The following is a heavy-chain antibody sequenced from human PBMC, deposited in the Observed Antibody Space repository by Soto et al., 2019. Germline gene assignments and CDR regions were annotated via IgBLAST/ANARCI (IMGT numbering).Heavy chain of an antibody. CDR3: ASSRCDCRTHFNYGLDV. CDR2: INHSGTT. D-gene: IGHD2-15*01. Sequence: LSLLYPVYGGSLSGYSLTLLRQPPGKGLEWIGEINHSGTTDYNPALMSRVTMSADTSKNQFSLRMTSVTAADMAVYYCASSRCDCRTHFNYGLDVWGQATMLTVYS. J-gene: IGHJ6*01. V-gene: IGHV4-34*01. CDR1: GGSLSGYS.